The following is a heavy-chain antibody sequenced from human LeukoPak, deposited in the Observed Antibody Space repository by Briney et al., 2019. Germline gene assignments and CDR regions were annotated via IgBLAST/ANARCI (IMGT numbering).Heavy chain of an antibody. D-gene: IGHD3-10*01. J-gene: IGHJ4*02. Sequence: GSLRLSCAASGFTFSSYAMSWVRQAPGKGLEWVANIKQDGSEKYYVDSVKGRFTISRDNAKNSLDLQMNSLRAEDTAVYYCARVFYGSGSYPFDYWGQGTLVTVSS. CDR1: GFTFSSYA. CDR3: ARVFYGSGSYPFDY. V-gene: IGHV3-7*01. CDR2: IKQDGSEK.